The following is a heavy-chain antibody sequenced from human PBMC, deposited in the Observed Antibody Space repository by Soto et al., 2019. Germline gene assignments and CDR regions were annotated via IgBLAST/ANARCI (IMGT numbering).Heavy chain of an antibody. D-gene: IGHD2-15*01. CDR3: APHVSCSGGSCQYDAFAI. CDR2: ITADGGT. Sequence: EVQVLESGGGLVQPGGSLRLSCEGSGFTVSRHAMTWIRQAPGKGPEWVSTITADGGTYYADSVKGRFAMSRDTSEKILYLQMNSLGAEDTAAYYCAPHVSCSGGSCQYDAFAIRGQGTMVTVSS. CDR1: GFTVSRHA. V-gene: IGHV3-23*01. J-gene: IGHJ3*02.